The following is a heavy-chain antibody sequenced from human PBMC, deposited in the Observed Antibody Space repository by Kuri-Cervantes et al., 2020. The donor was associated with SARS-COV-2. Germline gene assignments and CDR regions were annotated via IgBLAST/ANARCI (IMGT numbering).Heavy chain of an antibody. J-gene: IGHJ6*02. CDR1: GFTVSSNY. D-gene: IGHD2-2*01. V-gene: IGHV3-53*01. CDR2: IYSGGST. Sequence: GGSRRLSCAASGFTVSSNYMSWVRQAPGKGLEWVSVIYSGGSTYYADSVKGRFTISRDNAKNSLYLQMNSLRAEDTAVYYCARDMYCSSTSCYYYGMDVWGQGTTVTVSS. CDR3: ARDMYCSSTSCYYYGMDV.